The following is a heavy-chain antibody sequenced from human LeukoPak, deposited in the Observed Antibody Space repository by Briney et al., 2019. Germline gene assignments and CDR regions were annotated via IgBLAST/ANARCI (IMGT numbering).Heavy chain of an antibody. J-gene: IGHJ4*02. Sequence: PGGSLRLSCAASGFTFSSYSMNWVRQAPGKGLEWVSSISSSSSYIYYADSVKGRFTISRDNAKNSLYLQMNSLRAEDTAVYYCARDQGRGYSGYDSEFDYWGQGTLVTVSS. D-gene: IGHD5-12*01. CDR2: ISSSSSYI. CDR3: ARDQGRGYSGYDSEFDY. CDR1: GFTFSSYS. V-gene: IGHV3-21*01.